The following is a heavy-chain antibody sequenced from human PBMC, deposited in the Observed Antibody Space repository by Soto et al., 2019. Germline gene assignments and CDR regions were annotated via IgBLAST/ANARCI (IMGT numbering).Heavy chain of an antibody. CDR1: GFTFNNYA. CDR2: IGGRGGNT. Sequence: EVHLLESGGGLVQRGGSLRLSCVASGFTFNNYAMNWVRQARGKGLEWVSNIGGRGGNTFYADSMRGRFTISRDNSKNTVYLQMNNLRDDDSATYYFAKPSAYGDFAGSFDSWGQGTLVTVSP. D-gene: IGHD4-17*01. J-gene: IGHJ4*02. CDR3: AKPSAYGDFAGSFDS. V-gene: IGHV3-23*01.